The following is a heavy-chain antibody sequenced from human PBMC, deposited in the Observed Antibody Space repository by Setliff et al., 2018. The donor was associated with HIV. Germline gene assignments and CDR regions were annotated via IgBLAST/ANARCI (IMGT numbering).Heavy chain of an antibody. J-gene: IGHJ4*02. V-gene: IGHV1-69*10. D-gene: IGHD5-12*01. Sequence: GASVKVSCKASGDTFSSFSINWVRQAPGQGLEWMGGIIPILGIANYAQKFQGRVTITADEFTSTAYMELSSLRSEDTAVYHCATLRINRDGSPGKAFDYWGQGTLVNVSS. CDR1: GDTFSSFS. CDR2: IIPILGIA. CDR3: ATLRINRDGSPGKAFDY.